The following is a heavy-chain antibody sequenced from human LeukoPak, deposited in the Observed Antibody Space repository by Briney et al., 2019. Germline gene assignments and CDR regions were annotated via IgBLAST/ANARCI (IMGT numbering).Heavy chain of an antibody. J-gene: IGHJ3*02. CDR3: ARRQQYDAFDI. CDR1: GGSITSYY. Sequence: SETLSLTCTVSGGSITSYYWSWIRQSPGKGLEWIGDIYYSGSTNYNPSLKSRVTISVDTSKNQFSLKMDSLTAADTAVYYCARRQQYDAFDIWGQGTMVTVSS. V-gene: IGHV4-59*08. D-gene: IGHD6-13*01. CDR2: IYYSGST.